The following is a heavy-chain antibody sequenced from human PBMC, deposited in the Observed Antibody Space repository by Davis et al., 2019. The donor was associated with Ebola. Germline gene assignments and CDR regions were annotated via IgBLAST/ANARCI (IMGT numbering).Heavy chain of an antibody. J-gene: IGHJ4*02. CDR2: INPNDGRT. Sequence: ASVKVSCKASGYTFTSYDINWVRQATGQGLEWMGMINPNDGRTIYAQKFQGRVTMTRDTSTSTAYMELSSLRSEDTAVYYCARNYGSGSFFPHYWGQGTLVTVSS. V-gene: IGHV1-8*01. CDR1: GYTFTSYD. CDR3: ARNYGSGSFFPHY. D-gene: IGHD3-10*01.